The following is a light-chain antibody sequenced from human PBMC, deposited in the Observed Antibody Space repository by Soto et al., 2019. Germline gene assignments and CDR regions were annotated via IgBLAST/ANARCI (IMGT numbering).Light chain of an antibody. CDR2: EVT. V-gene: IGLV2-14*01. Sequence: QSVLTQPASVSGSPGQSITISCTGTSSDIGTYDYVSWYQHHPGKAPKLMIYEVTNRPSGVSDRFSGSKSGKTASLTISGRQAEDEADYYCISYITTSTHLGVGGGTQLTVL. CDR1: SSDIGTYDY. J-gene: IGLJ2*01. CDR3: ISYITTSTHLG.